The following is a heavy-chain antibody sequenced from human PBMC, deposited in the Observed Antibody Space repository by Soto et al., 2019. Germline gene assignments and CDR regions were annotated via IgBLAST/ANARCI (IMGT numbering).Heavy chain of an antibody. CDR1: GFTFSSYG. CDR3: AKGLGIAAAGTIEY. D-gene: IGHD6-13*01. Sequence: QVQLVESGGGVVQPGRSLRLSCAASGFTFSSYGMHWVRQAPGKGLEWVAVISYDGSNKYYADSVKGRFTISRDNSKNTLYLKMNSVRAVATAEYYCAKGLGIAAAGTIEYWGQGTLVTLSS. V-gene: IGHV3-30*18. J-gene: IGHJ4*02. CDR2: ISYDGSNK.